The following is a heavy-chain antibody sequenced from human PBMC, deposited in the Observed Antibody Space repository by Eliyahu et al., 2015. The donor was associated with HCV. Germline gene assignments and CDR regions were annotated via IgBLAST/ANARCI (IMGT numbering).Heavy chain of an antibody. CDR2: IKSKSAGEAI. D-gene: IGHD3-9*01. V-gene: IGHV3-15*01. CDR3: TTNMIFLTWLGRTVGL. J-gene: IGHJ6*02. Sequence: WVRQARGMEXERVGXIKSKSAGEAIHYAAFVKGRFVISRDDSKDTAYLQLNSLKAEDTAVYYCTTNMIFLTWLGRTVGLWGRGTTVTVSS.